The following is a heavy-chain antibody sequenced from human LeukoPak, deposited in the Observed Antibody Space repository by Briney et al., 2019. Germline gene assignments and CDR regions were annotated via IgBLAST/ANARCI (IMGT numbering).Heavy chain of an antibody. V-gene: IGHV3-30*04. CDR3: ARNFRAVAAWGAALDY. J-gene: IGHJ4*02. D-gene: IGHD6-19*01. Sequence: GGCLRLSCAASGFTFSSDAMHWVRQAPGKGRECGAVISYDGSNKYYTDTPKGRFTISRENTKNTMYLQTDSQRTERTAVYYRARNFRAVAAWGAALDYWGQGTLVTVSS. CDR1: GFTFSSDA. CDR2: ISYDGSNK.